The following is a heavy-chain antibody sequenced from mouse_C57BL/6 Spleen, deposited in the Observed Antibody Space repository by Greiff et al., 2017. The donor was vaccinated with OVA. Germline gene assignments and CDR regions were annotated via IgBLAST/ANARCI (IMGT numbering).Heavy chain of an antibody. V-gene: IGHV14-4*01. CDR2: IDPENGDT. Sequence: VQLQQSGAELVRPGASVKLSCTASGFNIKDDYMHWVKQRPEQGLEWIGWIDPENGDTEYASKFQGKATITADTSSNTAYLQLSSLTSEDTAVYYGTTDLRRGPGYWGQGTTLTVSS. CDR3: TTDLRRGPGY. J-gene: IGHJ2*01. CDR1: GFNIKDDY.